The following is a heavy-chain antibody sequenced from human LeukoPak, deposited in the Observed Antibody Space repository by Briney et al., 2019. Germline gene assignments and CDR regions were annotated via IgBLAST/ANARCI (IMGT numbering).Heavy chain of an antibody. CDR2: ISSSSSYI. Sequence: GGSLRLSCAASGFTFSSYSMNWVRQAPGKGLEWVSSISSSSSYIYYADSVKGRFTISRDNAKNSLYLQMNSLRAEDTALYYCAKGGRGWLQLLYYFDYWGQGTLVTVSS. D-gene: IGHD5-24*01. J-gene: IGHJ4*02. CDR3: AKGGRGWLQLLYYFDY. CDR1: GFTFSSYS. V-gene: IGHV3-21*04.